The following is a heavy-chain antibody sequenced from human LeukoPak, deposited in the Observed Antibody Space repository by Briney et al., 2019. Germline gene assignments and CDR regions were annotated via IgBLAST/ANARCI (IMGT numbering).Heavy chain of an antibody. CDR1: GFTFSSYD. D-gene: IGHD3-9*01. J-gene: IGHJ4*02. V-gene: IGHV3-13*01. Sequence: GGSLRLSCAASGFTFSSYDMHWVRQATGKGLEWVSAIGTAGDTYYPGSVKGRFTISRENAKNSLYLQMNSLRAEDTAVYYCAKDQGRTNNLVLRYFDWFSSLDYWGQGTLVTVSS. CDR2: IGTAGDT. CDR3: AKDQGRTNNLVLRYFDWFSSLDY.